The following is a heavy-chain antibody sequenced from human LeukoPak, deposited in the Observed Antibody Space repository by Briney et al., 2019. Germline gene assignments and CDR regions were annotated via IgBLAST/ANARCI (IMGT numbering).Heavy chain of an antibody. D-gene: IGHD5-12*01. CDR2: IIPIFGTA. J-gene: IGHJ3*02. CDR1: GGTFSSYA. V-gene: IGHV1-69*13. Sequence: SVKVSCKASGGTFSSYAISWVRQAPGQGLEWMGGIIPIFGTAKYAQKLQDRVTITADESTNTVYMELSSLRSEDTAVYYCARPELRGYSGHDPLSDAFDIWGQGTMVTISS. CDR3: ARPELRGYSGHDPLSDAFDI.